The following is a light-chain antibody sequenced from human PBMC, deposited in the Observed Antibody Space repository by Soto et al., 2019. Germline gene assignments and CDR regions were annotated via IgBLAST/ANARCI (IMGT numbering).Light chain of an antibody. Sequence: EIVLTQSPATLSLSPGQRATLSCRASQSVSRYLAWYQQKPGQAPRPVIYDASNRAADIPARFSGSGSGTDFTLTINSLEPEDFAVYYCQQRSNWPLTFGGGTKVESK. CDR3: QQRSNWPLT. CDR2: DAS. J-gene: IGKJ4*01. V-gene: IGKV3-11*01. CDR1: QSVSRY.